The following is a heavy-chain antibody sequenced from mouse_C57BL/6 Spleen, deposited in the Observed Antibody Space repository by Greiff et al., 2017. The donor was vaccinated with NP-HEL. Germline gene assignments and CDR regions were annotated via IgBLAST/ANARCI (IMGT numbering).Heavy chain of an antibody. Sequence: QVQLQQPGAELVMPGASVKLSCKASGYTFTSYWMHWVKQRPGQGLEWIGEIDPSDSYTNYNQKFKGKSTLTVDKSSSTAYMQLSSLTSEDSAVYYCARGEIYYGPYFDYWGQGTTLTVSS. CDR2: IDPSDSYT. D-gene: IGHD2-1*01. V-gene: IGHV1-69*01. CDR3: ARGEIYYGPYFDY. CDR1: GYTFTSYW. J-gene: IGHJ2*01.